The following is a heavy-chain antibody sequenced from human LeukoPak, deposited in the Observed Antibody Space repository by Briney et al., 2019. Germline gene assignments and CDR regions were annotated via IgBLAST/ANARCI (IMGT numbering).Heavy chain of an antibody. D-gene: IGHD2-2*01. CDR1: GFTFSTYC. Sequence: GGSLRLSCAASGFTFSTYCMHWVRQPPGKGLVWVSQICTDGGSIKYADSVRGRFTISRDNAKNTLYLQMNSLRAEDTAVYYCVRGVPVTPGIDYWGQGTLVTVSS. CDR3: VRGVPVTPGIDY. V-gene: IGHV3-74*01. CDR2: ICTDGGSI. J-gene: IGHJ4*02.